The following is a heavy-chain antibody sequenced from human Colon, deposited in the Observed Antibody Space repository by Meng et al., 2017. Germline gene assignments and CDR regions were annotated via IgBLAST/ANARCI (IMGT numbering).Heavy chain of an antibody. CDR1: GFRFSDDH. D-gene: IGHD2-2*02. CDR3: ARGRYRSTH. Sequence: QVKLVESGGDLVKPGGSLRLSCVASGFRFSDDHMTWIRQAPGKGLEWLSYISGSGSSVYYADSVKGRITISRDNAKNSLYLQMNSLRAEDTAVYYCARGRYRSTHWGQGTLVTVSS. CDR2: ISGSGSSV. V-gene: IGHV3-11*01. J-gene: IGHJ4*02.